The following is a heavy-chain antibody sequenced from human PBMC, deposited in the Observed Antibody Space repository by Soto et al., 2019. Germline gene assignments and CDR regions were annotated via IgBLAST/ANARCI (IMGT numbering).Heavy chain of an antibody. CDR3: ARDLYYYDSSGYLGPFDY. D-gene: IGHD3-22*01. V-gene: IGHV3-33*01. J-gene: IGHJ4*02. CDR1: GFTFSSYG. Sequence: GGSLRLSCAASGFTFSSYGMHWVRQAPGKGLEWVAVIWYDGSNKYYADSVKGRFTISRDNSKNTLYLQMNSLRAEDTAVYYCARDLYYYDSSGYLGPFDYWGQGTTVTVSS. CDR2: IWYDGSNK.